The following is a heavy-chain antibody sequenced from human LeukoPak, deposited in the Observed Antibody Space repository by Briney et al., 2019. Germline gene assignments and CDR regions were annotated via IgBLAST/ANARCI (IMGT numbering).Heavy chain of an antibody. CDR1: GGSISSYY. J-gene: IGHJ6*03. CDR3: AGGLAVPAVWGADYYYYYMDV. CDR2: IYYSGST. V-gene: IGHV4-59*08. D-gene: IGHD2-2*01. Sequence: SETLSLTCTVSGGSISSYYWSWIRQPPGKGLEWIGYIYYSGSTNYNPSLKSRVTISVDTSKNQFSLKLSSVTAADTAVYYCAGGLAVPAVWGADYYYYYMDVWGKGTTVTVSS.